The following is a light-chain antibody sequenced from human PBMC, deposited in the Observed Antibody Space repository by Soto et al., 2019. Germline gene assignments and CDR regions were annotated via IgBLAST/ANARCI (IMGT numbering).Light chain of an antibody. CDR3: SSYTSSSTYV. CDR2: EVT. J-gene: IGLJ1*01. V-gene: IGLV2-14*01. CDR1: SSDVGGYNY. Sequence: QSVLTQPASVSGSPGQSITISCTGTSSDVGGYNYVSWYQQHPGKAPKLMIYEVTNRPSGVSNRFSGSKSGNTASLTISGLLAEDEADYYCSSYTSSSTYVFGTGTKVT.